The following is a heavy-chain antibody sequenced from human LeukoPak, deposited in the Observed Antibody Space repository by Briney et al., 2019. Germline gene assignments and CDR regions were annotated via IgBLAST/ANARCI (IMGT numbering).Heavy chain of an antibody. D-gene: IGHD2-2*01. J-gene: IGHJ4*02. CDR3: ARDFPRSRGYYFDY. V-gene: IGHV4-34*01. CDR2: INHSGST. CDR1: GGSFSGYY. Sequence: SETLSLTCAVYGGSFSGYYWSWIRQPPGKGLEWIGEINHSGSTNYNPSLKSRVTISVDTSKNQFSLKLSSVTAADTAVYYCARDFPRSRGYYFDYWGQGTLVTVSS.